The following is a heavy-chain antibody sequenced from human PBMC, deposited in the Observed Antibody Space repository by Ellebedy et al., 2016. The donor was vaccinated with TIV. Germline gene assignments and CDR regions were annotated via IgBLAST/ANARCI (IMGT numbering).Heavy chain of an antibody. CDR2: TNPSDGST. CDR3: ARDRLSGLGGGGVDV. Sequence: AASVKVSCKASGYTFTRYYMHWVRQAPGQGLEWMGLTNPSDGSTSYAQTFQGRVTMTRDTSTNTVSMELSSLRSDDTAVYYCARDRLSGLGGGGVDVWGQGTTVTVSS. V-gene: IGHV1-46*01. D-gene: IGHD3-10*01. CDR1: GYTFTRYY. J-gene: IGHJ6*02.